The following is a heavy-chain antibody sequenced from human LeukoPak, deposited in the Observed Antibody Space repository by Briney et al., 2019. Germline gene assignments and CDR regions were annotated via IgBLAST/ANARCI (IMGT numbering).Heavy chain of an antibody. CDR2: INAGNGNT. Sequence: GASVKVSCRASGYTFTTYTIHWVRQAPGQRLEWMGWINAGNGNTKYSQKFQGRVTMTTDTSTSTAYMELRSLRSDDTAVYYCAGYYYGSGSYGYYYYYGMDVWGQGTTVTVSS. D-gene: IGHD3-10*01. CDR3: AGYYYGSGSYGYYYYYGMDV. CDR1: GYTFTTYT. J-gene: IGHJ6*02. V-gene: IGHV1-3*01.